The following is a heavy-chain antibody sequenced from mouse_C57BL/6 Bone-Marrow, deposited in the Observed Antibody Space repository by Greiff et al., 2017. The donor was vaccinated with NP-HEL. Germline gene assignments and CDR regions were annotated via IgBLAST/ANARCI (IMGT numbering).Heavy chain of an antibody. CDR3: ARWASSFDY. J-gene: IGHJ2*01. V-gene: IGHV1-69*01. D-gene: IGHD3-1*01. CDR1: GYTFTSYW. CDR2: IDPSDSYT. Sequence: VQLQQPGAELVMPGASVKLSCKASGYTFTSYWMHWVKQRPGQGLEWIGEIDPSDSYTNYNQKFKGKSTLTVDKSSSTAYMQLSSLTSEDSAVYYCARWASSFDYWGQGTTLTVSS.